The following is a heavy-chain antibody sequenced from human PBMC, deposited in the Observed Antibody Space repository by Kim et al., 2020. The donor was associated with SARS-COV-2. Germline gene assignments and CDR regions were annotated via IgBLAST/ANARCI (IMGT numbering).Heavy chain of an antibody. D-gene: IGHD3-9*01. J-gene: IGHJ3*01. CDR1: GFKFSTYW. CDR2: IKGDGTER. CDR3: VRDYYAILTGYVSAGAF. Sequence: GGSLRLSCVASGFKFSTYWMSWVRQAPGKGLEWVANIKGDGTERYYADSMEGRFTISRDYAKNSLYLQMTSLRTEDTAVYFCVRDYYAILTGYVSAGAF. V-gene: IGHV3-7*01.